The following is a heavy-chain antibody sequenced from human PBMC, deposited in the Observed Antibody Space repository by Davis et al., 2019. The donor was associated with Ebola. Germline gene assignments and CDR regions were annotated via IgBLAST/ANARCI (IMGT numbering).Heavy chain of an antibody. V-gene: IGHV4-34*12. J-gene: IGHJ6*02. CDR3: ASRRRTTIFGVVKGGYYYYGMDV. Sequence: MPSETLSLTCAVYGGSFSGYYWSWIRQSPGKGLEWIGEIIDSGSTNYNPSLKSRVSISLDRSKNQFSLKLSSVTAADTAVYYCASRRRTTIFGVVKGGYYYYGMDVWGQGTTVTVSS. CDR1: GGSFSGYY. D-gene: IGHD3-3*01. CDR2: IIDSGST.